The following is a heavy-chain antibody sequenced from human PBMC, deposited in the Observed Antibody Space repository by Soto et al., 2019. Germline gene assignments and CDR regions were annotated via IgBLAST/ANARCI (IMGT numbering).Heavy chain of an antibody. CDR3: ARKDKSGYFNWFDP. CDR1: GYKFTSSW. D-gene: IGHD3-22*01. CDR2: IFPSDSDT. Sequence: PXEFLKISCRTSGYKFTSSWIAWVRQMPGKGLEWMGIIFPSDSDTRYSPSFQGQVTISADRSTSTVFLQWASLKASDTAVYFCARKDKSGYFNWFDPWGQGTLVTVP. V-gene: IGHV5-51*01. J-gene: IGHJ5*02.